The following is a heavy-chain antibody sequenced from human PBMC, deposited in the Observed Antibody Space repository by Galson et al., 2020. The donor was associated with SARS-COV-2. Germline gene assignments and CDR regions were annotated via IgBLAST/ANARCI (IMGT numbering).Heavy chain of an antibody. D-gene: IGHD7-27*01. CDR3: ARGDMGNDYFDY. V-gene: IGHV3-74*01. Sequence: GGSLRLSCAASGFIFSSHAMHWVRQAPGKGLVWVSRIYSEGSSTSYADSVKGRFTISGDNAKNTLYLQMNSLRAEDTAVYYCARGDMGNDYFDYWGQGTLVTVSS. CDR1: GFIFSSHA. J-gene: IGHJ4*02. CDR2: IYSEGSST.